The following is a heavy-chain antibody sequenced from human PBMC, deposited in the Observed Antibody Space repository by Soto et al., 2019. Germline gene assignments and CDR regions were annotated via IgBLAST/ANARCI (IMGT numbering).Heavy chain of an antibody. D-gene: IGHD3-16*02. CDR3: ARERSDDYVWGSYRYDS. CDR2: IYASGST. CDR1: GGSITTGDDY. Sequence: QVQLQESGPGLVKASQTLSLSCTVSGGSITTGDDYWTWIRQPPGKGLEWIGYIYASGSTNYNPSLQSRLSISMDASKSQFSLEFNFVTAADTAIYYCARERSDDYVWGSYRYDSWGQGTQVTVSS. V-gene: IGHV4-30-4*01. J-gene: IGHJ5*01.